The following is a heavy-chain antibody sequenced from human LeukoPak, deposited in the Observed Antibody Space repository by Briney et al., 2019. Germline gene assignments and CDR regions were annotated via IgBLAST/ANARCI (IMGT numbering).Heavy chain of an antibody. J-gene: IGHJ1*01. CDR2: INPNSGGT. Sequence: ASVKVSCKASGYTFTGYYMHWVRQAPGQGLEWMGWINPNSGGTNYAQKFQGRVTMTRDTSTSTVYMELSSLRSEDTAVYYCARAGVGDGYFQHWGQGTLVTVSS. CDR3: ARAGVGDGYFQH. V-gene: IGHV1-2*02. CDR1: GYTFTGYY.